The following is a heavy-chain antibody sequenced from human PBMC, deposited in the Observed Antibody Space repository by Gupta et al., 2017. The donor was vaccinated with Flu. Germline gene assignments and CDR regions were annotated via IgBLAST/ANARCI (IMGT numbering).Heavy chain of an antibody. D-gene: IGHD6-13*01. Sequence: EVQLVESGGGLVQPGGSLRLSCAASGFTFSSYWMHWVRQAPGKGLVWVSVINSDGSSTSYADSVKGRFTISRDNAKNTRFLQMNSLRAEDTAVYYCAREAAAAGTMWGQGTLVTVSS. V-gene: IGHV3-74*01. CDR3: AREAAAAGTM. CDR2: INSDGSST. CDR1: GFTFSSYW. J-gene: IGHJ4*02.